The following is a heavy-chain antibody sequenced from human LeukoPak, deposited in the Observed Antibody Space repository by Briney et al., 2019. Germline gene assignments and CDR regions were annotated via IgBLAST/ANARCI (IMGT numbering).Heavy chain of an antibody. J-gene: IGHJ5*02. CDR1: QFTFSDFG. V-gene: IGHV3-30*02. D-gene: IGHD1-14*01. CDR2: IGYDGTNT. Sequence: SGGSLRLSCVVSQFTFSDFGMHWVRQVPGKGLEWVAFIGYDGTNTNYADSVKGRLTISRDNSNNTLYLQMNSLRPEDTAVYYCLTDWFDPWGQGTLVTVSS. CDR3: LTDWFDP.